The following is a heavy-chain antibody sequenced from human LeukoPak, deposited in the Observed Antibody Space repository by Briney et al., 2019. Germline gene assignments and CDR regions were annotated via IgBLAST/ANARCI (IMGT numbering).Heavy chain of an antibody. V-gene: IGHV1-8*01. D-gene: IGHD3-3*01. CDR2: MNPNSGNT. CDR1: GYTFTSYD. J-gene: IGHJ6*03. Sequence: ASVKVSCKASGYTFTSYDINWVRQATGQGLEWMGWMNPNSGNTGYAQKFQGRVTMTRNTSISTAYMELSSLRSEDTAVYYCAREGSSSNSYYDFWSGYYKPYYYYYMDVWGKGTTATVSS. CDR3: AREGSSSNSYYDFWSGYYKPYYYYYMDV.